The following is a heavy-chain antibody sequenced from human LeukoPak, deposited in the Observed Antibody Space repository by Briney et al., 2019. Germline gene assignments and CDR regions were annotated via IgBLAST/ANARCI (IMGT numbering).Heavy chain of an antibody. Sequence: GGSLRLSCAVSGFTVSSNFMSWVRQAPGKGPEWVSVIYTSGITYYADSVRGRFTISRDNSKNTLYLQMNSLRAEDTAVYYCARTEYGSGSLPLIDYLGQGTLVTVSS. J-gene: IGHJ4*02. V-gene: IGHV3-66*01. CDR1: GFTVSSNF. CDR2: IYTSGIT. CDR3: ARTEYGSGSLPLIDY. D-gene: IGHD3-10*01.